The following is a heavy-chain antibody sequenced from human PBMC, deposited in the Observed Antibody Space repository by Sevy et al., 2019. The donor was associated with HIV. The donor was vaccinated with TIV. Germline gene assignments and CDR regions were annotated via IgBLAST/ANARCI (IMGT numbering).Heavy chain of an antibody. J-gene: IGHJ4*02. D-gene: IGHD6-19*01. CDR2: IIPILGTV. V-gene: IGHV1-69*13. CDR3: VRGGGNGWYYFDY. CDR1: GGTFSTYG. Sequence: ASVKLSCKASGGTFSTYGISWVRQAPGQGPEWMGGIIPILGTVNYAQKFQGRVTITADESTKTAYMELSSLRSEDTAVYYCVRGGGNGWYYFDYWGQETLVTVSS.